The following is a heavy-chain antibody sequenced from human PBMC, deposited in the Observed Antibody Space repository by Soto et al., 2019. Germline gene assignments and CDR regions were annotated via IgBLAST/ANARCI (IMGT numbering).Heavy chain of an antibody. CDR1: GGSISGYY. J-gene: IGHJ4*02. V-gene: IGHV4-59*01. D-gene: IGHD3-10*01. CDR3: ARDKSGYDSGRYSWAY. Sequence: QVQLQESGPGLVKPSEALSLNCTVSGGSISGYYWSWIRQPPGKGLEWIGYVYDGSTNYNPSLRSRVTISVDTSKNYFSLKVNSVTAADTAMYYCARDKSGYDSGRYSWAYWGQGVLVTVSS. CDR2: VYDGST.